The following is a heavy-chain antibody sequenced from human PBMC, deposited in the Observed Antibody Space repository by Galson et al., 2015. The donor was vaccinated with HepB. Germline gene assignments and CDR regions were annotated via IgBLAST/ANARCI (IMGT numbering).Heavy chain of an antibody. CDR2: MNPNSGNR. Sequence: SVKVSCKASGYTFTSYEINWVRQATGQGLEWMGWMNPNSGNRGYAQKFQGRVTMTRNTSISTAYMELSSLRSEDTAVYYCARGPDSRGYYYNYNYYMDVWGKGTPVTVSS. CDR1: GYTFTSYE. D-gene: IGHD3-22*01. J-gene: IGHJ6*03. CDR3: ARGPDSRGYYYNYNYYMDV. V-gene: IGHV1-8*01.